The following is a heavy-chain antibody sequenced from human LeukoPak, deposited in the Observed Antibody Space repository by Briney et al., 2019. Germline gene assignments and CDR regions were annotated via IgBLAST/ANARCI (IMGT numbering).Heavy chain of an antibody. D-gene: IGHD3-10*01. Sequence: PGGSLILSCAASGFTLSIYAMNWVRQAPGKGLEWVSAISGSGGRTYYEASVKGRFTISRDKSKNTLYLQMNSLRAEDTALYYCAKAPAVTMVRGISYYMDVWGEGTTVTVSS. CDR3: AKAPAVTMVRGISYYMDV. CDR2: ISGSGGRT. V-gene: IGHV3-23*01. CDR1: GFTLSIYA. J-gene: IGHJ6*03.